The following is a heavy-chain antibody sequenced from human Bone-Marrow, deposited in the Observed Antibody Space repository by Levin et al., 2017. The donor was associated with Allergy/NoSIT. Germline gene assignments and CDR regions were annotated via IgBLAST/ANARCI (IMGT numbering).Heavy chain of an antibody. D-gene: IGHD6-13*01. Sequence: GGSLRLSCAASGFTFSSYAMSWVRQAPGKGLEWVSAISGSGGSTYYADSVKGRFTISRDNSKNTPYLQMNSLRAEDTAVYYCAKVIAAAGPLRPDYWGQGTLVTVSS. V-gene: IGHV3-23*01. CDR3: AKVIAAAGPLRPDY. CDR2: ISGSGGST. J-gene: IGHJ4*02. CDR1: GFTFSSYA.